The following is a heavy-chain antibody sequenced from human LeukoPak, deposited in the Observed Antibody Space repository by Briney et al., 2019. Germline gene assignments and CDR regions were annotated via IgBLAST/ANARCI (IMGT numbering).Heavy chain of an antibody. CDR1: GGSISSYY. Sequence: SETLSLTCTVSGGSISSYYWSWIRQPPGKGLEWIGYIYYSGSTNYNPSLKSRVTISVDTSKNQFSLKLSSVTAADTAVYYCARFSITMVRGVEDYWGQGTLVTVSS. CDR3: ARFSITMVRGVEDY. V-gene: IGHV4-59*08. D-gene: IGHD3-10*01. J-gene: IGHJ4*02. CDR2: IYYSGST.